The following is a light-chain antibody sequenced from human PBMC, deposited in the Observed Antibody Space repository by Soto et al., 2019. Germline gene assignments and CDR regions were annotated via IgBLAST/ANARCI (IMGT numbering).Light chain of an antibody. CDR3: QKYSNAPWT. CDR1: QDISNY. V-gene: IGKV1-27*01. CDR2: AAS. Sequence: DIPMTQSPSSLSASVGDRVTITCRASQDISNYLVWYQQRPGKTPKLLIYAASTLQSGVPSRFSGGGSGTDFTLTISSLQPEDVATYYCQKYSNAPWTFGQGTKVEIK. J-gene: IGKJ1*01.